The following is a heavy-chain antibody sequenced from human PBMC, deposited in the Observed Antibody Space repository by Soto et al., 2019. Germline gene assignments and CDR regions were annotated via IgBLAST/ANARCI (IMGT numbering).Heavy chain of an antibody. CDR1: EYTLIRYA. D-gene: IGHD3-16*01. CDR3: ARDRRQVPVLGLYYYDY. V-gene: IGHV1-3*01. CDR2: INVGNGNT. Sequence: QVQFVQSGAEVKKPGASVKVSCKASEYTLIRYAMHWVRQAPGQRLEWMGWINVGNGNTKYSQKFQGRVTITRDTSASTAYVELSSLTSEDTAVYYCARDRRQVPVLGLYYYDYWGQGTLVTVSS. J-gene: IGHJ4*02.